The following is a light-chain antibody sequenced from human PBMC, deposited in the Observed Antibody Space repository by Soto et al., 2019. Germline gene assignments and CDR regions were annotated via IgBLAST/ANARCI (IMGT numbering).Light chain of an antibody. CDR3: QQYHSSPRT. CDR2: GAT. Sequence: DIQMTQSPSSLSASVGDRVTITCRASQAIGNYLNWYQQKPGKAPNLLIFGATTLQSGVPSRFSGSGYGTNFTLTISRLEPEDFAVYYCQQYHSSPRTFGQGTKVEIK. V-gene: IGKV1-39*01. J-gene: IGKJ1*01. CDR1: QAIGNY.